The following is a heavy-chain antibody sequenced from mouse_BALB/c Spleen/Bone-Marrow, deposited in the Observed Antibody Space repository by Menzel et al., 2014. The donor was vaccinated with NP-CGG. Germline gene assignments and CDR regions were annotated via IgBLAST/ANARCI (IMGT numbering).Heavy chain of an antibody. CDR3: TRSSDGYWYFDV. V-gene: IGHV1S81*02. J-gene: IGHJ1*01. CDR2: INPSNGGT. CDR1: GYTFSSYS. D-gene: IGHD6-1*01. Sequence: VQLQQSGAELVKPGASVKLSCKASGYTFSSYSMYWVKQRPGQGLEWIGEINPSNGGTKFNEKFKSKATLTVDKSSSTAYMQLSSLTSEDSAVYYCTRSSDGYWYFDVWGAGTTVTVSS.